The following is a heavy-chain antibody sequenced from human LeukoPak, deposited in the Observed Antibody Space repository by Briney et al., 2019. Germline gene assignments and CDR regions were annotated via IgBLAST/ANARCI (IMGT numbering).Heavy chain of an antibody. V-gene: IGHV3-23*01. D-gene: IGHD3-10*01. CDR1: GFTFSSYA. Sequence: GGCLRLSCAASGFTFSSYAMSWVRQAPGKGLEWVSAISGSGGSTYYADSVKGRFTISRDNSKNTLYLQMNSLRAEDTAVYYCAKGLGSGSGYFDYWGQGTLVTVSS. J-gene: IGHJ4*02. CDR2: ISGSGGST. CDR3: AKGLGSGSGYFDY.